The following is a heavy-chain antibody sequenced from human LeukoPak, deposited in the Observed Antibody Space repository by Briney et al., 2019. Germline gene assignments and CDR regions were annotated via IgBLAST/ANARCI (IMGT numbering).Heavy chain of an antibody. Sequence: GGSLRLSCAASGFTFSSYWMHWVRQAPGKGLVWVSRINTDGSSTSYADSVKGRFTISRDNAKNTLYLQMNSLRAEDTAVYYCARGLSIAAAPLYGMDVWGQGTTVTVSS. V-gene: IGHV3-74*01. CDR1: GFTFSSYW. CDR2: INTDGSST. D-gene: IGHD6-13*01. CDR3: ARGLSIAAAPLYGMDV. J-gene: IGHJ6*02.